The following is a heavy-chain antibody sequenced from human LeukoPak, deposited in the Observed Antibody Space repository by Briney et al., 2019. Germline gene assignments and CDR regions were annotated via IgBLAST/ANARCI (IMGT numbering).Heavy chain of an antibody. Sequence: SETLSLTCTVSGGSISSYYWSWIRQPPGKGLEWIGYIYYSGSTNYSPSLKSRVTISVDTSKNQFSLKLSSVTAADTAVYYCARETTYYYDSSGYRTYYFDYWGQGTLVTVSS. V-gene: IGHV4-59*12. J-gene: IGHJ4*02. CDR2: IYYSGST. CDR3: ARETTYYYDSSGYRTYYFDY. CDR1: GGSISSYY. D-gene: IGHD3-22*01.